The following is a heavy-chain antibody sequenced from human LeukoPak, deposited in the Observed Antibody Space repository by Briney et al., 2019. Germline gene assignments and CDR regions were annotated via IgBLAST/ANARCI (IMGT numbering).Heavy chain of an antibody. D-gene: IGHD6-19*01. CDR1: GGSIRSSSYY. CDR2: IYYSGST. V-gene: IGHV4-39*01. Sequence: SETLSLTCTVSGGSIRSSSYYWGWIRQPPGKGLEWIGSIYYSGSTYYNTSLKSRGTISVDTSKNQFSLKLNSVTAADTAVYFCARQVVAVAGTGYFDYWGQGTLVTVSS. J-gene: IGHJ4*02. CDR3: ARQVVAVAGTGYFDY.